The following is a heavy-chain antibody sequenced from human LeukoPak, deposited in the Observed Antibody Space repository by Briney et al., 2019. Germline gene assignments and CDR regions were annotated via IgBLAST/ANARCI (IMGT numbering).Heavy chain of an antibody. CDR2: IGTAGDT. D-gene: IGHD1-26*01. V-gene: IGHV3-13*01. J-gene: IGHJ4*02. Sequence: GGSLRLSCAASGFTLSNFAMHWVRHATGKGLEWVSAIGTAGDTFYPGSVKGRFTISRENAKNSLYLQMNNLRAEDTAVYYCARDRGAGFDYWGQGTLVTVSS. CDR3: ARDRGAGFDY. CDR1: GFTLSNFA.